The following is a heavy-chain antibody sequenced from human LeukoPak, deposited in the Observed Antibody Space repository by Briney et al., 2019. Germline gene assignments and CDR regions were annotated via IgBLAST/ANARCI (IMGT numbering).Heavy chain of an antibody. D-gene: IGHD6-19*01. V-gene: IGHV4-39*01. J-gene: IGHJ6*03. CDR1: GGSISSSSYY. CDR3: ATKRSGWYNYYYMDV. CDR2: IYYRGST. Sequence: PSETLSLTCTVSGGSISSSSYYWGWIRQPPGKGLEWIGSIYYRGSTDYNPSLKSRVTMYVDTSKSQFSLKLNSVTAADTAVYYCATKRSGWYNYYYMDVWGKGTTVTVSS.